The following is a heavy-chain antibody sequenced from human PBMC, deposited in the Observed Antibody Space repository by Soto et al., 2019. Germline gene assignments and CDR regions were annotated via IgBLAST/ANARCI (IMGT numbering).Heavy chain of an antibody. D-gene: IGHD1-7*01. CDR3: ARQGSYTWNLNWFDP. J-gene: IGHJ5*02. V-gene: IGHV4-39*01. CDR1: GGSISSSSYY. CDR2: IHYSGST. Sequence: SETLSLTCTVSGGSISSSSYYWGWIRQPPGKGLEWIGSIHYSGSTYYNPSLKSRVTISVDTSKNQFSLKLSSVTAADTAVYYCARQGSYTWNLNWFDPWGQGTLVTVSS.